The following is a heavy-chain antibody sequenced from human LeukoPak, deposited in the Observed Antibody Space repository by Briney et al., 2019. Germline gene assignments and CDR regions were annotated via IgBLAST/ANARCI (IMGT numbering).Heavy chain of an antibody. V-gene: IGHV3-48*03. D-gene: IGHD3-10*01. CDR3: ARDDYYGSGSYYNLIYYYYYGMDV. Sequence: GGSLRLSCAASGFTFSSYEMNWVRQAPGKGLEWVSYISSSGSTIYYADSVKGRFTISRDNAKNSLYLQMSSLRAEDTAVYYCARDDYYGSGSYYNLIYYYYYGMDVWGQGTTVTVSS. J-gene: IGHJ6*02. CDR1: GFTFSSYE. CDR2: ISSSGSTI.